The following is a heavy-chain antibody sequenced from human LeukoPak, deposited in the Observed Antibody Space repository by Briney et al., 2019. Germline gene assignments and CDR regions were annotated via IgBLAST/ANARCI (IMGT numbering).Heavy chain of an antibody. CDR3: ARLYYYVSGTYSRYFHY. V-gene: IGHV3-53*01. Sequence: GGSLRLSCAASGFTVSSNYMTWVRQAPGKGLEWVSIIYSGGTTYYADSVKGRFTISRDNSKNTLYLQMNSLRAEDTAVYYCARLYYYVSGTYSRYFHYWGQGTLVTVSS. D-gene: IGHD3-10*01. CDR2: IYSGGTT. J-gene: IGHJ4*02. CDR1: GFTVSSNY.